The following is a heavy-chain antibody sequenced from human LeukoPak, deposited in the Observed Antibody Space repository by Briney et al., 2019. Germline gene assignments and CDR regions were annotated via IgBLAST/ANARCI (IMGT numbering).Heavy chain of an antibody. CDR2: IYYSGST. CDR3: ARVPISTTARGYFDY. V-gene: IGHV4-61*01. D-gene: IGHD4-17*01. Sequence: SETLSLTCTVSGGSISSGSFYWSWIRQPPGKGLEWIGYIYYSGSTTYNPSLKSPVTISVDTSKNKFSLKLSSVTAADTAVYYCARVPISTTARGYFDYWGQGTLVTVSS. CDR1: GGSISSGSFY. J-gene: IGHJ4*02.